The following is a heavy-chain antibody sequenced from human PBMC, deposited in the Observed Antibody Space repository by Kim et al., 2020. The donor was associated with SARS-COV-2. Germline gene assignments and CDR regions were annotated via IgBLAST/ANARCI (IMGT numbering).Heavy chain of an antibody. Sequence: SETLSLTCTVSGGSISSSSYYWGWIRQPPGKGLEWIGSIYYSGSTYYNPSLKSRVTISVDTSKNQFSLKLSSVTAADTAVYYCARHSIEDSYYYGSGSYHHYFDYWGQGTLVTVSS. CDR1: GGSISSSSYY. CDR2: IYYSGST. V-gene: IGHV4-39*01. J-gene: IGHJ4*02. D-gene: IGHD3-10*01. CDR3: ARHSIEDSYYYGSGSYHHYFDY.